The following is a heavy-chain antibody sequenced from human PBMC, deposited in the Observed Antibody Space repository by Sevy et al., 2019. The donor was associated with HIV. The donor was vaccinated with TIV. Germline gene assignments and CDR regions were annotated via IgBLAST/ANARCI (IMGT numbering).Heavy chain of an antibody. CDR1: GFTFSKYS. V-gene: IGHV3-23*01. J-gene: IGHJ4*02. Sequence: GGSLRLSCEASGFTFSKYSMSWVRQAPGKGLGWVSTFSFGCGRINYADSVKGRLTISRDDSRNTPYLQMNSLRAEDTAVYYCAREGCTKPHDYWGQGTLGTVAS. D-gene: IGHD2-8*01. CDR2: FSFGCGRI. CDR3: AREGCTKPHDY.